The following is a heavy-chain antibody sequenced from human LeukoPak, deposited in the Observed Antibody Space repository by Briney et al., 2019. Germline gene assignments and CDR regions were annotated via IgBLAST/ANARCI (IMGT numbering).Heavy chain of an antibody. J-gene: IGHJ4*02. CDR3: ATSRGSSYGYRALELPPSPVD. CDR2: ISYDGSNK. V-gene: IGHV3-30*04. Sequence: PGGSLRLSCAASGFTFSSYAMHWVRQAPGKGLEWVAVISYDGSNKYYADSVKGRFTISRDNSKNTLYLQLNSLRAEDTAVYYCATSRGSSYGYRALELPPSPVDWGQGTLVTVSS. D-gene: IGHD5-18*01. CDR1: GFTFSSYA.